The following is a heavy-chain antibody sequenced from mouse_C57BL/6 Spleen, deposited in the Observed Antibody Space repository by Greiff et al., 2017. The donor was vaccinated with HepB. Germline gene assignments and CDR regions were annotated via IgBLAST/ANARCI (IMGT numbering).Heavy chain of an antibody. CDR2: INPNYGTT. CDR3: ARGSYYGSSYPYYYAMDY. J-gene: IGHJ4*01. Sequence: EVQLQQSGPELVKPGASVKISCKASGYSFTDYNMNWVKQSNGKSLEWIGVINPNYGTTSYNQKLKGKATLTVDQSSSTAYMQLNSLTSEDSAVYYCARGSYYGSSYPYYYAMDYWGQGTSVTVSS. D-gene: IGHD1-1*01. CDR1: GYSFTDYN. V-gene: IGHV1-39*01.